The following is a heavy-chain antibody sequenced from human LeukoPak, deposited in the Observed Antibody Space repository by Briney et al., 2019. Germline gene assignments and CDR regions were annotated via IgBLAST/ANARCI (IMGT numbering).Heavy chain of an antibody. J-gene: IGHJ6*03. CDR3: ARHGHCTNGVCYSNYYYHMDV. CDR2: IYPDDSDT. V-gene: IGHV5-51*01. Sequence: GESLQTSCQGSGYSFASSWIGWVRQMPGKGLEWMGIIYPDDSDTRYSPSFEGQITISVDKSISTAYLQWSSLKASDTAVYYCARHGHCTNGVCYSNYYYHMDVWGKGTTVTVSS. CDR1: GYSFASSW. D-gene: IGHD2-8*01.